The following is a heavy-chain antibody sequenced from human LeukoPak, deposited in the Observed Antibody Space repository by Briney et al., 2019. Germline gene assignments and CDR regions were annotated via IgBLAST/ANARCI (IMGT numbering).Heavy chain of an antibody. D-gene: IGHD5-18*01. Sequence: GGSLRLSCAASGFTFSDYWMSWVRQAPGKGLEWVANIKQDGSEKYYVDSVKGRFTISRDNAKNSLYLQMNSLRAENTAVYYCARGRREYSYGSYWYYYYGMDVWGQGTTVTVSS. CDR2: IKQDGSEK. CDR1: GFTFSDYW. V-gene: IGHV3-7*01. J-gene: IGHJ6*02. CDR3: ARGRREYSYGSYWYYYYGMDV.